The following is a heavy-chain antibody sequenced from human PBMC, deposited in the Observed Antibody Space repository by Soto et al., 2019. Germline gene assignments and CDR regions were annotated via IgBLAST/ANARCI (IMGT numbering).Heavy chain of an antibody. CDR3: ARESSDWSAVDY. Sequence: EVQLVESGGGLVQPGGSLRLSCAASGFTFSRYDMHWVRQGTGKGLEWVSGIDTTGAPYYSGSVKGRFTISRENAKNSLFLEMDSPRPGDTAVYYCARESSDWSAVDYWGQGTLVTVSS. J-gene: IGHJ4*02. D-gene: IGHD6-19*01. CDR1: GFTFSRYD. CDR2: IDTTGAP. V-gene: IGHV3-13*05.